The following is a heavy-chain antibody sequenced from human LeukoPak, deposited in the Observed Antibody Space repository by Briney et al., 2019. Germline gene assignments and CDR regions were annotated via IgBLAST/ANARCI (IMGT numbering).Heavy chain of an antibody. J-gene: IGHJ4*02. Sequence: GGSLRLSCAASGFTVSSNYMSWVRQAPGKGLEWVSAISGSGGSTYYADSVKGRFTISRDNSKNTLYLQMNSLRAEDTAVYYCAKDLSPFDYWGQGTLVTVSS. CDR2: ISGSGGST. CDR1: GFTVSSNY. D-gene: IGHD2/OR15-2a*01. CDR3: AKDLSPFDY. V-gene: IGHV3-23*01.